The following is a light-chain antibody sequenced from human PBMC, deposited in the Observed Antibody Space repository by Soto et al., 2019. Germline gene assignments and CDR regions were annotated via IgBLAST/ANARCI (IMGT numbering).Light chain of an antibody. Sequence: EVGVTQSPATLSVSPGERASLSCRASQSVSSSYLAWYQQKPGQAPRLLIYGASSRATGIPDRFSGSGSGTDFTLTISRLEPEDFAVYYCQQYGSSRTFGQGTKVDI. V-gene: IGKV3-20*01. CDR1: QSVSSSY. CDR2: GAS. CDR3: QQYGSSRT. J-gene: IGKJ1*01.